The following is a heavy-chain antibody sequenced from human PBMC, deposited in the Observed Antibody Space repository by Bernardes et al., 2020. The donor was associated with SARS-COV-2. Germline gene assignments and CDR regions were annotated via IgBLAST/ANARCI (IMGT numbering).Heavy chain of an antibody. CDR3: ARDSRFLEWLSPDDAFDI. V-gene: IGHV1-18*04. Sequence: ASVKVSCKASGYTFTSYGIIWVRQAPGQGLEWMGWISAYNGNTNYAQKLQGRVTMTTDTSTSTAYMELRSLRSDDTAVYYCARDSRFLEWLSPDDAFDIWGQGTMVTVSS. J-gene: IGHJ3*02. CDR1: GYTFTSYG. D-gene: IGHD3-3*01. CDR2: ISAYNGNT.